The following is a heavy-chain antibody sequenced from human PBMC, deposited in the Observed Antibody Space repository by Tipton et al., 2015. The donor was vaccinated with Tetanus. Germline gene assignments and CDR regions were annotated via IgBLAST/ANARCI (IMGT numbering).Heavy chain of an antibody. Sequence: TLSLTCTVSGGSVSSGSYYWSWIRQTPGKGLEWIGDISHSGTTAYNPSLKSRVSMSVDASNNQFSLMLSSVTAADTGIYYCARDITVYGVDAWGQGTSVTVSS. CDR1: GGSVSSGSYY. CDR3: ARDITVYGVDA. V-gene: IGHV4-39*07. D-gene: IGHD3-3*01. CDR2: ISHSGTT. J-gene: IGHJ6*02.